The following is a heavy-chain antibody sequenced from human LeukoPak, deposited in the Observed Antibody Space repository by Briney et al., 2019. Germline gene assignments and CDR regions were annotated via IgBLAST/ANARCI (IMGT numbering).Heavy chain of an antibody. CDR3: ATGTRGRRFGEFYYYYGMDV. CDR1: GFTFSSYS. Sequence: GGSLRLSCAASGFTFSSYSMNWVRQAPGQGLEWVSYITSSSSTIYYADSVKGRFTISRDNAKNSLYLQMNSLRAEDTAVYYCATGTRGRRFGEFYYYYGMDVWGQGTTVTVSS. V-gene: IGHV3-48*04. D-gene: IGHD3-10*01. CDR2: ITSSSSTI. J-gene: IGHJ6*02.